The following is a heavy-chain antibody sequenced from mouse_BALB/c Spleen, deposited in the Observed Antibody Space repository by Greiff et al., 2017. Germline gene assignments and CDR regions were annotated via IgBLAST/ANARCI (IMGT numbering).Heavy chain of an antibody. Sequence: VQLQQSGAELVRPGASVTLSCKASGYTFTDYEMHWVKQTPVHGLEWIGAIDPETGGTAYNQKFKGKATLTADKSSSTAYMELRSLTSEDSAVYYCTRYYYGFYAMDYWGQGTAVTVSS. CDR2: IDPETGGT. CDR3: TRYYYGFYAMDY. J-gene: IGHJ4*01. CDR1: GYTFTDYE. V-gene: IGHV1-15*01. D-gene: IGHD1-2*01.